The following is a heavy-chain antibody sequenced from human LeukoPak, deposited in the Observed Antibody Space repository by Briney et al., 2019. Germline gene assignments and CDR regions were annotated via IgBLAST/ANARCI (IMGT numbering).Heavy chain of an antibody. CDR2: IYTSGST. J-gene: IGHJ6*03. V-gene: IGHV4-61*02. CDR1: GGTISSGTYC. D-gene: IGHD3-9*01. Sequence: SQTLSLTCTVSGGTISSGTYCWSWIRQPAGKGLEWIGRIYTSGSTNYNPSLKSRVTISVDTSKNQFSLKLSSVTAADTAVYYCARFAYYDILTGHFDYYYMDVWGKGTTVTVSS. CDR3: ARFAYYDILTGHFDYYYMDV.